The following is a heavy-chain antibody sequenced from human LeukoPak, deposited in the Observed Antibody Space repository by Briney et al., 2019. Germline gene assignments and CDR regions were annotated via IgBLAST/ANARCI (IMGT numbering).Heavy chain of an antibody. Sequence: PSETLSLTCTVSGGSISSSSYYWGWIRQPPGKGLEWIGSIYYSGSTYYNPSLKSRVTISVDTSKNQFSLKLSSVTAADTAVYYCARVITMVRGVIDYWGQGTLVTVSS. CDR3: ARVITMVRGVIDY. CDR2: IYYSGST. D-gene: IGHD3-10*01. CDR1: GGSISSSSYY. J-gene: IGHJ4*02. V-gene: IGHV4-39*01.